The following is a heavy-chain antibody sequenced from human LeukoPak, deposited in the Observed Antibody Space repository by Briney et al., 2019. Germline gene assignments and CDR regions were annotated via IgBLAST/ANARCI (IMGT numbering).Heavy chain of an antibody. J-gene: IGHJ4*02. Sequence: SGTLSLTCTVSGGSISGYFWTWIRQPAGKELEWIGRVYTSGTTYYNPSLESRVTISLDTFNKQFSLRVTSVTAADTAIYYCARGTEKTRSSGYYSFDHWGRGLLVTVSS. CDR1: GGSISGYF. CDR3: ARGTEKTRSSGYYSFDH. D-gene: IGHD3-22*01. V-gene: IGHV4-4*07. CDR2: VYTSGTT.